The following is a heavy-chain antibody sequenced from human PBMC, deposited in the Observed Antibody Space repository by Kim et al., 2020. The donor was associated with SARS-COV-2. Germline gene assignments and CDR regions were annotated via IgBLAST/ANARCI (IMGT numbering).Heavy chain of an antibody. J-gene: IGHJ4*02. V-gene: IGHV1-3*01. CDR2: INDGNGDT. CDR1: GYTITRNA. CDR3: ARGFEGGFDY. D-gene: IGHD3-16*01. Sequence: ASVKVSCKASGYTITRNAMHWLRQAPGQRLEWMGWINDGNGDTKYSQKFQGRVIITRDTSANTAYMDLSSLRSEDTAVYYCARGFEGGFDYWGQGTLVTVSS.